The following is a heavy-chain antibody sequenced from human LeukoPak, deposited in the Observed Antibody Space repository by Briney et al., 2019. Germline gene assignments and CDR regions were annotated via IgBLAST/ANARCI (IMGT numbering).Heavy chain of an antibody. CDR3: ARGYYSTGWYSFDY. CDR1: GGSISSYY. Sequence: SETLSLTCTVSGGSISSYYWSWTRQPAGKGLEWIGHIYKSGSTNYSPSLKSRVTMSVDTSKNQFSLKLTSVTAADTAVYYCARGYYSTGWYSFDYWGQGTLVTVSS. D-gene: IGHD6-19*01. V-gene: IGHV4-4*07. J-gene: IGHJ4*02. CDR2: IYKSGST.